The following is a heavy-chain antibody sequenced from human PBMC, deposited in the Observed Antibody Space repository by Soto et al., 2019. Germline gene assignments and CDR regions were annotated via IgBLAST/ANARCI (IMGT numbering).Heavy chain of an antibody. D-gene: IGHD5-12*01. V-gene: IGHV4-31*03. Sequence: SETLSLTCTVSGGSISSGGYYWSWIRQHPGKGLEWIGYIYYSGSTYYNPSLKSRVTISVDASKNQFSLKLSSVTAADTAVYHCARAPNGYKVDYWGQGTLVTVSS. CDR1: GGSISSGGYY. J-gene: IGHJ4*02. CDR3: ARAPNGYKVDY. CDR2: IYYSGST.